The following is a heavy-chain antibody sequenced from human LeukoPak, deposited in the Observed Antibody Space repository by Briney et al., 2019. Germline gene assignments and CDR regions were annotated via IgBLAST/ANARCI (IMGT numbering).Heavy chain of an antibody. Sequence: GGSLRLSCAASGFTFSSYWMHWVRQAPGKGLVWVSRINSEGRSTRYADSVKGRFTISRDNSKNTLHLQMNRLRAEDTAVYYWAGHSSGYHHYDYWGPGTPVTVAS. D-gene: IGHD3-22*01. CDR1: GFTFSSYW. J-gene: IGHJ4*02. CDR3: AGHSSGYHHYDY. V-gene: IGHV3-74*01. CDR2: INSEGRST.